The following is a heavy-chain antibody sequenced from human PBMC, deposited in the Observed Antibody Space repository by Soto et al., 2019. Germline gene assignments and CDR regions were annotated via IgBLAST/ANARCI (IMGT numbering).Heavy chain of an antibody. CDR1: GATFNFYT. Sequence: QVQLVQSGAEVKKPGSPVRVSCTASGATFNFYTISWVRQVPGQGPEWMGRIIPMLGMSNYAQKFQGRVPIMADKSTSTVYMNLSGLTSEDTAVYYCATNYGSGSTHFDYWGQGTLVTVSS. V-gene: IGHV1-69*02. CDR2: IIPMLGMS. CDR3: ATNYGSGSTHFDY. J-gene: IGHJ4*02. D-gene: IGHD3-10*01.